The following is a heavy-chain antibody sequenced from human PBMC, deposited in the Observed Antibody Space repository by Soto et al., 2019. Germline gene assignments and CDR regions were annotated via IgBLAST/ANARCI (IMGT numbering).Heavy chain of an antibody. Sequence: VQLVESGGGLVQPGRSLRLSCAASGFTFDDYAMHWVRQAPGKGLEWVSGISWNSGSIGYADSVKGRFTISRDNAKNSLYLQMNSLRAEDTALYYCAKDFRHVPYYYDSSGYYASWGQGTLVTVSS. J-gene: IGHJ4*02. D-gene: IGHD3-22*01. V-gene: IGHV3-9*01. CDR3: AKDFRHVPYYYDSSGYYAS. CDR1: GFTFDDYA. CDR2: ISWNSGSI.